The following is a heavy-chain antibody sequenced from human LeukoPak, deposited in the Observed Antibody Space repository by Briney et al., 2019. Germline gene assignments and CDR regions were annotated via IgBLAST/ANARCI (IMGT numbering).Heavy chain of an antibody. CDR1: GGSFSGYY. J-gene: IGHJ4*02. D-gene: IGHD5-18*01. CDR2: INHSGST. V-gene: IGHV4-34*01. Sequence: PSETLSLTCAVYGGSFSGYYWSWIRQPPGKGLEWIGEINHSGSTNYNPSLKSRVTISGDTYKNQFSLKPSSVTAADTAVYYCARGLGDSYGPHFEYWGQGTLVTVSS. CDR3: ARGLGDSYGPHFEY.